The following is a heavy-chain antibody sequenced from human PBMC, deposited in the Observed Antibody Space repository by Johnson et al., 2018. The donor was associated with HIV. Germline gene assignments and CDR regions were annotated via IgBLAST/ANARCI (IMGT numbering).Heavy chain of an antibody. CDR2: IRNDGSNK. J-gene: IGHJ3*02. V-gene: IGHV3-30*02. Sequence: QVQLVESGGGVVQPGGSLRLSCASSGFTFSNYGMHWARQAPGKRLGWVAFIRNDGSNKSYADSVKGRFTISRDNSKDTLSLQMNSRRDEDTAVYYCAKVRRPGGVRDVFDIWGQGTTVTVSS. CDR1: GFTFSNYG. D-gene: IGHD2-8*02. CDR3: AKVRRPGGVRDVFDI.